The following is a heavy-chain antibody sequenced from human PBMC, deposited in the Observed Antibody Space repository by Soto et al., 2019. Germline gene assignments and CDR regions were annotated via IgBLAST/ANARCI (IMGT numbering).Heavy chain of an antibody. Sequence: QVQLQESGPGLVKLSQTLSLTCTVSGDSISSGGYYWSWIRQHPGKGLEWIGYIYYSGSTYYSPSLNSRVIISVDTSKNQFSLKLSSVTAADTAVYYCARGSTVAAILFDYWGQGTLVTVSS. CDR3: ARGSTVAAILFDY. V-gene: IGHV4-31*03. J-gene: IGHJ4*02. CDR1: GDSISSGGYY. CDR2: IYYSGST. D-gene: IGHD2-15*01.